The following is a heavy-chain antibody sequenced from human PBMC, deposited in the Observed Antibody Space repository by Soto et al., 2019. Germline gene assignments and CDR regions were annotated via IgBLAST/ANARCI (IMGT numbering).Heavy chain of an antibody. D-gene: IGHD2-15*01. J-gene: IGHJ1*01. Sequence: QVHLVQSGAEVKKPGASVKDSCKTSGYIFTAYSMHWVRQAPGQGLEWLDVVNPSGGSAHYAQSFEGRVTLSRDTSTSTFYMELSSLRSEGTYVYYCSREENCRGGTCYSEDCHHWGQGNLVTASS. V-gene: IGHV1-46*01. CDR2: VNPSGGSA. CDR1: GYIFTAYS. CDR3: SREENCRGGTCYSEDCHH.